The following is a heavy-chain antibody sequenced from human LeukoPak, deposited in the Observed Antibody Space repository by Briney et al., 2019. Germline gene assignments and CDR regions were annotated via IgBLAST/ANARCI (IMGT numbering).Heavy chain of an antibody. Sequence: PGGSLRLSCAASGFTLSSYAMSWVRQAPGKGLEWVSAISGSGGSTYYADSVKGRFTISRDNAKNSLYLQMNSLRAEDTAVYYCARELTDERATHAFDIWGQGTMVTVSS. V-gene: IGHV3-23*01. D-gene: IGHD1-26*01. CDR3: ARELTDERATHAFDI. CDR1: GFTLSSYA. J-gene: IGHJ3*02. CDR2: ISGSGGST.